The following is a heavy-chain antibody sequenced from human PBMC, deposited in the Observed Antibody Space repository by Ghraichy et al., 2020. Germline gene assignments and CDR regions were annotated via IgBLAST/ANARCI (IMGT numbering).Heavy chain of an antibody. CDR1: GYTLTELS. CDR3: ATDYYDSSGYYNDY. D-gene: IGHD3-22*01. Sequence: ASVKVSCKVSGYTLTELSMHWVRQAPGKGLEWMGGFDPEDGETIYAQKFQGRVTMTEDTSTDTAYMELSSLRSEDTAVYYCATDYYDSSGYYNDYWGQGTLVTVSS. J-gene: IGHJ4*02. V-gene: IGHV1-24*01. CDR2: FDPEDGET.